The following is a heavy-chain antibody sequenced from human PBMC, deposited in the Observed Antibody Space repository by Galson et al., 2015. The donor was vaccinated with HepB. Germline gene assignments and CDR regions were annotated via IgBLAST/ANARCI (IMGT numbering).Heavy chain of an antibody. CDR2: IYPGDSDT. Sequence: QSGAEVKKPGESLKISCKGSGYSFTSYWIGWVRQMPGKGLEWKGIIYPGDSDTRYSPSFQGQVTISADKSISTAYLQWSSLKASDTAMYYCARLRAYYYDSSGYDDAFDIWGQGTMVTVSS. J-gene: IGHJ3*02. V-gene: IGHV5-51*01. CDR3: ARLRAYYYDSSGYDDAFDI. D-gene: IGHD3-22*01. CDR1: GYSFTSYW.